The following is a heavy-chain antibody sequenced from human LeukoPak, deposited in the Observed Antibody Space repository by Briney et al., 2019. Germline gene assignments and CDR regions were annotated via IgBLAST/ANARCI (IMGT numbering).Heavy chain of an antibody. D-gene: IGHD3-9*01. Sequence: ASVKVSCKASGYTFTSYGMSWVRQAPGQGLEWMGWISAYNGNTNYAQKLQGRVTMTTDTSTSTAYMELKSLRSDDTAVYYCAREREWTYYDILTGYSDPHSKNAFDIWGQGTMVTVSS. CDR2: ISAYNGNT. CDR1: GYTFTSYG. J-gene: IGHJ3*02. CDR3: AREREWTYYDILTGYSDPHSKNAFDI. V-gene: IGHV1-18*01.